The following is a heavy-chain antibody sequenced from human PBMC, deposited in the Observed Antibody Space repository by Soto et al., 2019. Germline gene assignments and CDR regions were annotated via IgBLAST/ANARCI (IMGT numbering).Heavy chain of an antibody. CDR3: ARDHSSCWYYYYYGMDV. Sequence: QVPLVQSGAEVKKPGASVKVSCKASGYTFTSYAMHWVRQAPGQRLERMGWINAGNGNTKYSQKFQGRVTITRDTSPSTAYMELSSLRSEDTAVYYCARDHSSCWYYYYYGMDVWGQGTTVTVSS. D-gene: IGHD6-19*01. V-gene: IGHV1-3*01. CDR1: GYTFTSYA. J-gene: IGHJ6*02. CDR2: INAGNGNT.